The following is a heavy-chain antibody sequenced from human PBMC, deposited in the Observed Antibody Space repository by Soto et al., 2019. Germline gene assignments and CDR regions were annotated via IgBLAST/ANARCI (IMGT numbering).Heavy chain of an antibody. Sequence: SLTCTVSGVSTSSYYWIWIRQPPGKGLEWIAYLHYNGNTNYNPSLKSRLTVSLDTSKNQFSLKLSSVTAADTAAYYCARVLTRSTFDPWGQGTLVTVSS. V-gene: IGHV4-59*01. CDR1: GVSTSSYY. J-gene: IGHJ5*02. CDR2: LHYNGNT. CDR3: ARVLTRSTFDP. D-gene: IGHD6-13*01.